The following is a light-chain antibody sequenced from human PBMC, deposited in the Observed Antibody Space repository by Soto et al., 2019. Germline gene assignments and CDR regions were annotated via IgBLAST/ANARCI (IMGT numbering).Light chain of an antibody. CDR2: GAS. CDR3: QQYGISQNT. Sequence: ETVMTQSPGTLSLSPGERATLSCRASQSVSSGYLAWYQQKPGQAPRLLIFGASNRATCIPDRFTGSGSGTDFTLTIIRLEPEDFAVYYCQQYGISQNTFGQGTKLEIK. J-gene: IGKJ2*01. V-gene: IGKV3-20*01. CDR1: QSVSSGY.